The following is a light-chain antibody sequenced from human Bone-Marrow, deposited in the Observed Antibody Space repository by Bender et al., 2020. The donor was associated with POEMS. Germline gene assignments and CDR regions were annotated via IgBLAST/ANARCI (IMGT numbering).Light chain of an antibody. CDR3: SSYAAGSKL. V-gene: IGLV2-14*03. CDR2: DVS. Sequence: QSALTQPASVSGSPGQSITISCAGSSSDVGAYNYVSWYQQHPGEAPRLMIYDVSDRPLGVSHRFSGSKSGNTASLSISGLQTEDEADYYCSSYAAGSKLFGTGTKVTVV. J-gene: IGLJ1*01. CDR1: SSDVGAYNY.